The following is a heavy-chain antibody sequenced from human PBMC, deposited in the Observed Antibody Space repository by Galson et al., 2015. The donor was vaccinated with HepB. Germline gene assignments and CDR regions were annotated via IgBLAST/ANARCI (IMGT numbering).Heavy chain of an antibody. CDR2: IYRGGRT. CDR1: GFTVSSYY. V-gene: IGHV3-66*01. Sequence: SLRLSCAASGFTVSSYYMSWVRQAPGKGLEWVSVIYRGGRTYYADPVKGRLTMSRDNSKNTLYLQMNSLRAEDTAVYYCAREQYDSSGSPDYFDYWGQGTLVTVSS. J-gene: IGHJ4*02. CDR3: AREQYDSSGSPDYFDY. D-gene: IGHD3-22*01.